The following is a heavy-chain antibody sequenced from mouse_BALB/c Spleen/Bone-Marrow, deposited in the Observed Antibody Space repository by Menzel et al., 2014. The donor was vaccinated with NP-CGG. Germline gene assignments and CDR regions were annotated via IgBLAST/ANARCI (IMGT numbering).Heavy chain of an antibody. CDR1: GYTFTDYY. CDR2: IYPGSGTT. CDR3: ARDHGYVDVMDC. D-gene: IGHD1-2*01. J-gene: IGHJ4*01. V-gene: IGHV1-84*02. Sequence: VQLVESGPELVKPGASVKISCKASGYTFTDYYINWVKQKPGQGLEWIGWIYPGSGTTKYNEKFKGKATLTVDTSSSTAYMQLSSLTSEDTAVYFCARDHGYVDVMDCWGQGTSVTVSS.